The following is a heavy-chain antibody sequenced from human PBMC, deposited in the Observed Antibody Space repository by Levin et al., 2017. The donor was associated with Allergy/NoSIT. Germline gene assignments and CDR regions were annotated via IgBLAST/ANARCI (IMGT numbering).Heavy chain of an antibody. Sequence: GGSLRLSCAASGLTFNNAWMSWVRQAPGKGLEWVGRIKSKTDGGTTDYAAPVKGRFTISRADSKNTLYLQMNSLKTEDTAVYFCTTDGITVRGVMMDHWGQGTLVTVSS. CDR3: TTDGITVRGVMMDH. CDR2: IKSKTDGGTT. D-gene: IGHD3-16*01. CDR1: GLTFNNAW. J-gene: IGHJ4*02. V-gene: IGHV3-15*01.